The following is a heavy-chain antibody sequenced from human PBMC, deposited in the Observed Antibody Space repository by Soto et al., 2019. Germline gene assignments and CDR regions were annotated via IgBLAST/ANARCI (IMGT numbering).Heavy chain of an antibody. CDR1: GFNFKKFA. D-gene: IGHD6-19*01. V-gene: IGHV3-23*01. J-gene: IGHJ4*02. CDR3: AKADGEQWLIPHLDN. Sequence: ESVGGVVQPGGSLRLSCEASGFNFKKFAMDWVRQAPGEGLEWVSGISCCGGSTFYADSVKGRFSLARDDSKNTLSLQLNSLRVEDTAHYYCAKADGEQWLIPHLDNWGQGTLVTVS. CDR2: ISCCGGST.